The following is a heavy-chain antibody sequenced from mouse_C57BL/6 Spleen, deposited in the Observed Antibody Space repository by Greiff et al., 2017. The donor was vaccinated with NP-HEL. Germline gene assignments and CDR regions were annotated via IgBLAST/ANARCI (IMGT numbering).Heavy chain of an antibody. Sequence: QVQLQQPGAELVRPGSSVKLSCKASGYTFTSYWMHWVKQRPIQGLEWIGNIDPSDSETHYNQKFKYKATLTVDKSSSTAYMQLSSLTSEDSAVYYCARNPYYSNYDYYAMDYWGQGTSVTVSS. CDR2: IDPSDSET. V-gene: IGHV1-52*01. D-gene: IGHD2-5*01. CDR1: GYTFTSYW. J-gene: IGHJ4*01. CDR3: ARNPYYSNYDYYAMDY.